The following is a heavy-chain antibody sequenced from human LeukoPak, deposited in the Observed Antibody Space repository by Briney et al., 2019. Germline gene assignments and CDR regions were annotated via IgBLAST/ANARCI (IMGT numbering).Heavy chain of an antibody. J-gene: IGHJ3*02. CDR2: ISPDSSGT. V-gene: IGHV1-2*02. Sequence: ASVKVSCKTSGCTFSDYYMHWVRQAPGQGLEWMGWISPDSSGTNYAQKFQGRVTMTRDTSIRTAYMELSRLRSDDTAVYYCARDRNSGSSLDIWGQGTMLTVSS. CDR1: GCTFSDYY. D-gene: IGHD6-6*01. CDR3: ARDRNSGSSLDI.